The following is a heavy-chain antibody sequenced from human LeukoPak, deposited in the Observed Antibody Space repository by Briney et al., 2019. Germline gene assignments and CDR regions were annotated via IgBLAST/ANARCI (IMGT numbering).Heavy chain of an antibody. CDR2: IYYSGST. CDR3: ARDLPEGWPRYYYYYMDV. CDR1: GGSISSSSYY. J-gene: IGHJ6*03. Sequence: SETLSLTCTVSGGSISSSSYYWGWIRQPPGKGLEWIGSIYYSGSTYYNPSLKSRVTISVDTSKNQFSLKLSSVTAADTAVYYCARDLPEGWPRYYYYYMDVWGKGTTVTVSS. V-gene: IGHV4-39*07.